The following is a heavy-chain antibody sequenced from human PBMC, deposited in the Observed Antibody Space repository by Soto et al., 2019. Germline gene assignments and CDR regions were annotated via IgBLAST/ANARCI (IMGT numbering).Heavy chain of an antibody. V-gene: IGHV4-31*03. CDR2: VYDRGSF. J-gene: IGHJ5*02. CDR1: GGSISSGGYY. Sequence: QVQLQESGPGLVKPSQTLSLTCTVSGGSISSGGYYWSGFRQHPGKGLEWIGYVYDRGSFYYNPSVETRGTRPVAEANSQFCLRMSSVTAAYTAVYSCARSVDPRGHGTLVTVSS. CDR3: ARSVDP.